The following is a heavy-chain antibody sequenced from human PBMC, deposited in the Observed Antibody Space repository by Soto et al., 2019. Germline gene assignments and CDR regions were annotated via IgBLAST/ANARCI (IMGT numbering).Heavy chain of an antibody. Sequence: GASVKVSCKASGDTFSKYTIAWVRQAPGQGLEWMGGTIPIFRRAHYAQKFQGRVNITADESTNTAYMELSSLTFEDTATYYCATEGAYPYYFDFWG. V-gene: IGHV1-69*13. CDR3: ATEGAYPYYFDF. CDR1: GDTFSKYT. D-gene: IGHD1-26*01. J-gene: IGHJ4*01. CDR2: TIPIFRRA.